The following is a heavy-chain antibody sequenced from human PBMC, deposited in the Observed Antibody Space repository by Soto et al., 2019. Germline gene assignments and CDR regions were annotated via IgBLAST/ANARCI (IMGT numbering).Heavy chain of an antibody. J-gene: IGHJ4*02. Sequence: GASVKVSCKASGYTFTSYDINWVRQATGQGLEWMGWMNPNSGNTGYAQKFQGRVTMTRNTSISTAYMELSSLRSEDTAVYYCARIYDYIWGSYRNFDYWGQGTLVPSPQ. CDR1: GYTFTSYD. CDR3: ARIYDYIWGSYRNFDY. CDR2: MNPNSGNT. D-gene: IGHD3-16*02. V-gene: IGHV1-8*01.